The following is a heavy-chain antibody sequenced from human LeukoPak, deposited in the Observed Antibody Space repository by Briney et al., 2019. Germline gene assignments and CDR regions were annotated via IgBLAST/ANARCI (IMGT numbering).Heavy chain of an antibody. V-gene: IGHV4-34*01. D-gene: IGHD3-10*01. CDR3: ARRCRDGSCHSNDGFDI. J-gene: IGHJ3*02. CDR2: IDHGGSN. CDR1: GGSFGGYD. Sequence: PSETLSLTCAVYGGSFGGYDWTWIRQSPGEGLEWIGDIDHGGSNTYNPSLKSRVTISIDTSRNQFSLKLNSVTAADTAVYYCARRCRDGSCHSNDGFDIWGQGTMVTVSS.